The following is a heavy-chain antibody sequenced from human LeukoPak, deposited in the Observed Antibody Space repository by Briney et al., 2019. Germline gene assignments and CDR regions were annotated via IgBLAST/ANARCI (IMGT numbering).Heavy chain of an antibody. D-gene: IGHD3-10*01. CDR3: AKAKSNMVRGVIDY. J-gene: IGHJ4*02. V-gene: IGHV3-9*01. CDR2: ISWNSGSI. Sequence: GGSLRLSCAASGFTFDDCAMHWVRQAPGKGLEWVSGISWNSGSIGYADSAKGRFTISRDNAKNSLYLQMNSLRAEDTALYYCAKAKSNMVRGVIDYWGQGTLVTVSS. CDR1: GFTFDDCA.